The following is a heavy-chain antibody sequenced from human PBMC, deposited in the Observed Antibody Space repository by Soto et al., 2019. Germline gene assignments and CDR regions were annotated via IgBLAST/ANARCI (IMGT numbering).Heavy chain of an antibody. D-gene: IGHD3-22*01. CDR3: ARDRGELGYYDSSGYYDY. Sequence: GGSLRLSCAASGFTFSSYAMHWVRQAPGKGREWVAVISYDGSNKYYADSVKGRFTISRDNSKNTLYLQMNSLRAEDTAVYYCARDRGELGYYDSSGYYDYWGQGTLVTVSS. CDR1: GFTFSSYA. CDR2: ISYDGSNK. V-gene: IGHV3-30-3*01. J-gene: IGHJ4*02.